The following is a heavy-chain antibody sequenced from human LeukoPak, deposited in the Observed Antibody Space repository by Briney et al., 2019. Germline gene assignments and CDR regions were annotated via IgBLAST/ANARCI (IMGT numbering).Heavy chain of an antibody. J-gene: IGHJ4*02. CDR3: VRDITAFDH. Sequence: GGSLRLSCAASGFTFSSYWMSWVRQAPGKGLEWVANIKPDGSEKYYVDSVKGRFTISRDNAKNSLYLQMSSLRAEDTAVYYCVRDITAFDHWGQGILVTVSS. V-gene: IGHV3-7*05. CDR2: IKPDGSEK. D-gene: IGHD1-14*01. CDR1: GFTFSSYW.